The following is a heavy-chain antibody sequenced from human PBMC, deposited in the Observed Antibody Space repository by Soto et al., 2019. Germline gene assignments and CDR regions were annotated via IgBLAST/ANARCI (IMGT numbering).Heavy chain of an antibody. Sequence: SETLSLTCTVSGGSISIYYWSWIRQPAGKGLEWIGRIYTSGSTNYNPSLKSRVTMSVDTSKNQFSLKLSSVTAADTAVYYCASGYSSSWSYGMDVWGQGTTVTVSS. CDR3: ASGYSSSWSYGMDV. V-gene: IGHV4-4*07. J-gene: IGHJ6*02. D-gene: IGHD6-13*01. CDR2: IYTSGST. CDR1: GGSISIYY.